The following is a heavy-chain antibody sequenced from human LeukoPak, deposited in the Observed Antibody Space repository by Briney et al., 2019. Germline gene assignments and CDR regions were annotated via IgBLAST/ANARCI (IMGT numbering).Heavy chain of an antibody. J-gene: IGHJ4*02. CDR3: TKGGTTVLDD. CDR1: GFTFSNFW. V-gene: IGHV3-74*01. Sequence: GGSLRLSCSASGFTFSNFWLHWVRQAPGKGLEWVSRISGDGSMSNYADSVKGRFTISRDNAKNTLYLQMYSLRDDDTAVYFCTKGGTTVLDDWGQGTLVTVSS. CDR2: ISGDGSMS. D-gene: IGHD1-1*01.